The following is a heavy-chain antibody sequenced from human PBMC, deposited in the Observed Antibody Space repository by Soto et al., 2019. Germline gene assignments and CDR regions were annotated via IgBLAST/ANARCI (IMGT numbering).Heavy chain of an antibody. D-gene: IGHD5-12*01. J-gene: IGHJ4*02. CDR3: ASVSGYYLPDY. V-gene: IGHV1-3*05. CDR2: INAGNGNT. Sequence: QVQLVQSGAEEKKPGASVKVSCKASGYTFTNYAMHWVRQAPGQRLEWMGWINAGNGNTKYSQKFQGRVTITRDTAASTAYMELSSLRSEATAVYSCASVSGYYLPDYWGQGTLVTVSS. CDR1: GYTFTNYA.